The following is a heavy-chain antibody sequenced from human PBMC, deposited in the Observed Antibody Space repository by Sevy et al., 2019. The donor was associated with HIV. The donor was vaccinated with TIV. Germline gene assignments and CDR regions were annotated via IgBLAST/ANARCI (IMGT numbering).Heavy chain of an antibody. V-gene: IGHV3-74*01. J-gene: IGHJ4*02. CDR2: INSDGSST. D-gene: IGHD3-10*01. CDR1: EFTFSRYW. Sequence: GGSLRLSCAVSEFTFSRYWMHWVRQAPGKGLVWVSRINSDGSSTNYADSVKGRFTISRDNAKNTLYLQMNSLRAEDTAVYYCTSAPNYYGSGSYFDYWGQGTLVTVSS. CDR3: TSAPNYYGSGSYFDY.